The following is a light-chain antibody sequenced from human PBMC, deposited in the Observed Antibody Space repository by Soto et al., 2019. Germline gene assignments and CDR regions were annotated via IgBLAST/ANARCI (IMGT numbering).Light chain of an antibody. V-gene: IGKV2-28*01. J-gene: IGKJ1*01. Sequence: DIVMTQSPLSLSVTPGEPASISCRSSQSLLYTNGYNFLDWYLQKPGQSPQLLICLGSNRASGVPDRFSGSGSGTDFTLKISRVEAEDVGIYYCMQALEIPETFGQGTKVEIK. CDR1: QSLLYTNGYNF. CDR2: LGS. CDR3: MQALEIPET.